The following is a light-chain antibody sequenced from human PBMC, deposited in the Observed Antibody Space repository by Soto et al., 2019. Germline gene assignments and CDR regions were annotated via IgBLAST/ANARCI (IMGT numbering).Light chain of an antibody. V-gene: IGLV2-14*01. J-gene: IGLJ2*01. CDR1: TSDIGTYKF. Sequence: QSALTQPASVSGSRGQSITISCTGTTSDIGTYKFVSWYQQHPGKAPKLILFDVSDRPSGISERFSGSKSGNTASLTISGLQAEDEADYYCNSYTHTSSYVVFGGGTQLTVL. CDR3: NSYTHTSSYVV. CDR2: DVS.